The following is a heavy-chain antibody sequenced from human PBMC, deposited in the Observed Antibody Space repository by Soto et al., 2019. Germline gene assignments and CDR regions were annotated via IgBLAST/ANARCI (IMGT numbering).Heavy chain of an antibody. CDR3: ARVARYFDTPYGMDV. CDR1: GFTFSSYA. J-gene: IGHJ6*02. V-gene: IGHV3-23*01. Sequence: EVQLLESGEGLVQPGGSLKLSCAASGFTFSSYAMSWVRQAPGKGLEWVSGIGGSGGNTYYADSVKGRFTISRDNSKNTLFLQMNSLRAEDTAEYYCARVARYFDTPYGMDVWGQVTTVTVSS. D-gene: IGHD3-9*01. CDR2: IGGSGGNT.